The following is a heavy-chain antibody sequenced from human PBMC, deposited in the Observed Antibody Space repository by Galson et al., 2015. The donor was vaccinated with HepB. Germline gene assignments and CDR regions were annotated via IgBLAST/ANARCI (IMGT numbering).Heavy chain of an antibody. D-gene: IGHD2-15*01. Sequence: SVKVSCKASGYTFTNYAMHWVRQAPGQRLEWMGWINAGNGNTKYSQKFQGRVTITRDTSASTAYMELSSLRSEDTAVCYCARDGGYCSGGSCYSYNWFDPWGQGTLGTVSS. CDR2: INAGNGNT. J-gene: IGHJ5*02. V-gene: IGHV1-3*01. CDR3: ARDGGYCSGGSCYSYNWFDP. CDR1: GYTFTNYA.